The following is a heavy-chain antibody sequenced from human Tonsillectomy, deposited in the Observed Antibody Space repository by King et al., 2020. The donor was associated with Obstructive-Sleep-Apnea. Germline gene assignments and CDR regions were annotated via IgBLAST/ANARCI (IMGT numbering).Heavy chain of an antibody. Sequence: EVQLVQSGGGLVQPGGSLRLSCAASGFTFSSYNMNWVRQAPGKGLEWVSYISRSGSTTYLADSVRGRFTISRDNAKSSLYLQMNSLRAEDTAVYYCARYQTCPQCAVGAATGFDYWGQGTLVTVSS. V-gene: IGHV3-48*04. CDR3: ARYQTCPQCAVGAATGFDY. D-gene: IGHD1-26*01. CDR2: ISRSGSTT. J-gene: IGHJ4*02. CDR1: GFTFSSYN.